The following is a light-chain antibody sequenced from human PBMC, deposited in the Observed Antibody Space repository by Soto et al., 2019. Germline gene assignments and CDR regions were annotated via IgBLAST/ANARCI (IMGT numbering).Light chain of an antibody. CDR3: QQYNRWPLT. J-gene: IGKJ4*01. CDR2: GAS. Sequence: VMTQSPATLSVSPGERATLSCRASQVLGTNFAWYQQKPGQAPSLLIYGASTRATGVPDRFSSSGSGTEFTLTVSRLQPEDVAVYFCQQYNRWPLTFGGGTKVEI. V-gene: IGKV3-15*01. CDR1: QVLGTN.